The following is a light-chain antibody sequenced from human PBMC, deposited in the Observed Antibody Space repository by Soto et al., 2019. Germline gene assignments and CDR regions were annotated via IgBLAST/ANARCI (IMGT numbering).Light chain of an antibody. CDR2: GSS. Sequence: EIVLTQSPGTLSLSPGERATLSCWASQSISSNYLAWYQQKPGQPPRLLISGSSIRATGIPKRFSGSASGTNFTRNISSLEPEDFAVFYCQQYGSSPFTFGPGNKVDFK. CDR1: QSISSNY. J-gene: IGKJ3*01. CDR3: QQYGSSPFT. V-gene: IGKV3-20*01.